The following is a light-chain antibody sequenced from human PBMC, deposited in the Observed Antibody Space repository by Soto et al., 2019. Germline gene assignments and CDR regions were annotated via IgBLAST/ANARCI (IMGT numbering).Light chain of an antibody. CDR2: DVS. V-gene: IGLV2-14*01. J-gene: IGLJ1*01. CDR1: SSDVGGYNY. CDR3: SSYTSSSSNYV. Sequence: QSVLTQPASVSGSPGQSSTISCTGTSSDVGGYNYVSWYQQHPGKAPKLMIYDVSNRPSGVSNRFSGSKSDNTASLTISGLQAEDEADYYCSSYTSSSSNYVFGTGTKVTVL.